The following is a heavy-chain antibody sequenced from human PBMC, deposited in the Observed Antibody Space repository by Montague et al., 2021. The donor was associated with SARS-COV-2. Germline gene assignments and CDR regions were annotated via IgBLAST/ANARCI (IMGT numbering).Heavy chain of an antibody. D-gene: IGHD6-19*01. CDR3: ARGGRQWLVIDPRYYFDY. Sequence: SETLSLTCAVYGGSFSGYHWSWIRQPPGKGLEWIGEINHSGSTNYNPSLKSRVTISVDTSKNQFSLKLSPVTAADTAVYYCARGGRQWLVIDPRYYFDYWGQGTLVTVSS. CDR1: GGSFSGYH. CDR2: INHSGST. V-gene: IGHV4-34*01. J-gene: IGHJ4*01.